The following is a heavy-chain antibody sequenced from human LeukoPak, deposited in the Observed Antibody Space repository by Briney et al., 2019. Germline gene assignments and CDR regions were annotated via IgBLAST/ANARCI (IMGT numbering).Heavy chain of an antibody. Sequence: PSETLSLTCAVYGGSFSGYYWSWIRQPPGKGLEWIGEINHSGSTNYNPSLKSRVTISVDTSKNQFSLKLSSVTAADTAVYYCARGGITMVRGVILTHFDYWGQGTLVTVSS. CDR2: INHSGST. CDR1: GGSFSGYY. CDR3: ARGGITMVRGVILTHFDY. J-gene: IGHJ4*02. D-gene: IGHD3-10*01. V-gene: IGHV4-34*01.